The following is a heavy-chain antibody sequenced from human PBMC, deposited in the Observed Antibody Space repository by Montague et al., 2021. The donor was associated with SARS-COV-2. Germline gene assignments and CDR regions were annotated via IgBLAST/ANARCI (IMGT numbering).Heavy chain of an antibody. V-gene: IGHV3-48*02. Sequence: SLRLSCAASGFTFSSFNMNWVRQAPGKGLEWVSFISTSSSNIYYADSVRGRFTLSRDKAKNSLYLQMNSLRDEETAVYYCARERGDYCADGGIDFWGQGTLVTVSS. CDR3: ARERGDYCADGGIDF. J-gene: IGHJ4*02. D-gene: IGHD3-10*01. CDR2: ISTSSSNI. CDR1: GFTFSSFN.